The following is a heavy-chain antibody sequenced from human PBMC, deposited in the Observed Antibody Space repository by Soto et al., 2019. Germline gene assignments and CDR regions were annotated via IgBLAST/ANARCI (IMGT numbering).Heavy chain of an antibody. Sequence: SETLSLTCIVSRGSISTYHWTWIRQPPGKGLELIGYIHSRGSTNYNPSLKSRVTISTDTSKNQFSLKLRSVTAADTAVYYCARLYDTDAFDIWGQGTMVTVSS. V-gene: IGHV4-59*01. J-gene: IGHJ3*02. CDR2: IHSRGST. CDR3: ARLYDTDAFDI. D-gene: IGHD3-16*02. CDR1: RGSISTYH.